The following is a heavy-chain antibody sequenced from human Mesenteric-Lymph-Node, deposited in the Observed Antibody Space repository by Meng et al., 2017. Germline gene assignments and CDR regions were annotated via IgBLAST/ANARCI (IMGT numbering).Heavy chain of an antibody. CDR1: GFTFSSYA. Sequence: GESLKISCAASGFTFSSYAMSWVRQAPGKGLEWVSAISGSGGSTYYADSVKGRFTISRDNSKNTLYLQMNSLRAEDTAVYYCQCNYYDSSGYYRYAFDIWGQGTRVTVSS. CDR3: QCNYYDSSGYYRYAFDI. D-gene: IGHD3-22*01. J-gene: IGHJ3*02. V-gene: IGHV3-23*01. CDR2: ISGSGGST.